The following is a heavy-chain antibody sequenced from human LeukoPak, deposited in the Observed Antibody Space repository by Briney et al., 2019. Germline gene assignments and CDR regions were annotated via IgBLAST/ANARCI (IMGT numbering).Heavy chain of an antibody. CDR2: IIPILGTA. V-gene: IGHV1-69*04. D-gene: IGHD3-3*01. CDR3: ARGKGFVGHFDY. CDR1: GDTFSRNA. Sequence: ASVKVSCKASGDTFSRNAISWVRQAPGQGPEWMGRIIPILGTAEYAEKFQGRVTITADKTTTTAYVELSSLKSEDTALYYCARGKGFVGHFDYWGQGTLVTVSS. J-gene: IGHJ4*02.